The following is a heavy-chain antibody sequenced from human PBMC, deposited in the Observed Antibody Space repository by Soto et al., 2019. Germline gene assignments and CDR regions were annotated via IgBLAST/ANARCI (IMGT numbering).Heavy chain of an antibody. D-gene: IGHD2-15*01. Sequence: QVQLQESGPGLVKPSETLSLTCTVSVDSISSYYWSWIRQTAGKGLEWIGRIYPSGSANYNPSFKGWVTLSVDQAKNQFSPKLRSVNAADTAVYYCARDRGRYCPTSSCPKGSYYGVDVWGQGTTVTVSS. V-gene: IGHV4-4*07. CDR2: IYPSGSA. CDR3: ARDRGRYCPTSSCPKGSYYGVDV. CDR1: VDSISSYY. J-gene: IGHJ6*02.